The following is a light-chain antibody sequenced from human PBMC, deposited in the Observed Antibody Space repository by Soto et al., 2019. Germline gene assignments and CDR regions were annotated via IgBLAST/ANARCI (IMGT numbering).Light chain of an antibody. V-gene: IGKV1-5*01. CDR1: QSISSW. CDR2: DAS. Sequence: DIQMTQSPSTLSASVGDRVTITCRASQSISSWLAWYQQKPGKAPKLLIYDASSLESGVPSRFSGSGSGTEFTLTISSLQPDDFAVYYCQQRTTFGQGTRLEIK. J-gene: IGKJ5*01. CDR3: QQRTT.